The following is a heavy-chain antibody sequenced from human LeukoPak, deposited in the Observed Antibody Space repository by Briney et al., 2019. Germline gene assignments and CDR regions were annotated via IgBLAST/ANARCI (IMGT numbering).Heavy chain of an antibody. V-gene: IGHV3-48*03. Sequence: GEPLSHPCAASGFTLSSYEMLWVRQAPGKGLEWVSYISRSGTTIYYADSVKCRFTIPRDNDKNSLYLQMISQRAEDTAVYYCAREASSTAVGYCGQGSLVTVSS. CDR1: GFTLSSYE. CDR2: ISRSGTTI. D-gene: IGHD6-13*01. CDR3: AREASSTAVGY. J-gene: IGHJ4*02.